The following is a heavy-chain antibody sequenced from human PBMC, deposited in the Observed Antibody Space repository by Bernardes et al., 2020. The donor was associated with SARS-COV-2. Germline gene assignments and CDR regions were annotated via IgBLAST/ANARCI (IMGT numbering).Heavy chain of an antibody. V-gene: IGHV3-23*01. CDR1: GFTFSTYT. J-gene: IGHJ4*02. D-gene: IGHD1-26*01. CDR3: AKRRVEWELLHYFDS. CDR2: ITDSGDST. Sequence: GGSLRLSCEASGFTFSTYTMNWVRQAPGKGLEWVSTITDSGDSTYYADSVKGRFTISRDNSKDRLDLQMNSLRAEDTAVYFCAKRRVEWELLHYFDSWGQGTLVTVSS.